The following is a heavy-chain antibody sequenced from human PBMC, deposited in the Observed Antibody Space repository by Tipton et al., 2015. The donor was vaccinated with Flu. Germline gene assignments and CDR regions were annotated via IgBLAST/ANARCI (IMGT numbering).Heavy chain of an antibody. CDR1: GFTFNRYA. CDR3: AKVIPELVSGLDY. Sequence: SLRLSCAASGFTFNRYAMSWVRQAPGKGLEWVAALSGGGGTTYFADSLKGRLTISSDISKNTLYLQMNSLRAEDTAVYYCAKVIPELVSGLDYWGQGTLVTVSS. J-gene: IGHJ4*02. V-gene: IGHV3-23*01. CDR2: LSGGGGTT. D-gene: IGHD1-7*01.